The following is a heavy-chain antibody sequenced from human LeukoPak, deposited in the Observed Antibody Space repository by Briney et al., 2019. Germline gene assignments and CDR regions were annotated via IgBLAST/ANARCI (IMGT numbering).Heavy chain of an antibody. CDR2: ISAYNGNT. V-gene: IGHV1-18*01. CDR3: ARDDAVPAAINFDY. Sequence: ASVKVSCKASGYTFTSYVISWVRQAPGQGLEWMGWISAYNGNTNYAQRLQGRVTMTTDTSTSTAYMELRSLRSDDTAVYYCARDDAVPAAINFDYWGQGTLVTVSS. CDR1: GYTFTSYV. J-gene: IGHJ4*02. D-gene: IGHD2-2*01.